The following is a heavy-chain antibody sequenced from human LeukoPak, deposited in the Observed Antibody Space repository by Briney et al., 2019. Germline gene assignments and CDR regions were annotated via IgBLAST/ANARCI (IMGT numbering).Heavy chain of an antibody. Sequence: ASVKVSCKASGGTFSSYAISWVRQAPGQGLEWMGGIIPIFGTANYAQKFQGRVTITTDESTSTAYMELSNLRSEDTAVYYCARGGTIFGQTDYYYYYMDVWGKGTTVTVSS. V-gene: IGHV1-69*05. J-gene: IGHJ6*03. D-gene: IGHD3-3*01. CDR1: GGTFSSYA. CDR3: ARGGTIFGQTDYYYYYMDV. CDR2: IIPIFGTA.